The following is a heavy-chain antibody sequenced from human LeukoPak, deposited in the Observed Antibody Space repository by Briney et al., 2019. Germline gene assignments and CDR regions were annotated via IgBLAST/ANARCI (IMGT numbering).Heavy chain of an antibody. CDR1: GFTFSSYA. D-gene: IGHD2-2*01. CDR2: INGSGGST. J-gene: IGHJ4*02. V-gene: IGHV3-23*01. CDR3: AKEAVRAAISALGYFDY. Sequence: PGGSLRLSCAASGFTFSSYAMSWVRQAPGKGLEWVSAINGSGGSTYYADSEKGRFIISRDNSKNTLYLQMNSLRAEDTAVYYCAKEAVRAAISALGYFDYWGQGTLVTVSS.